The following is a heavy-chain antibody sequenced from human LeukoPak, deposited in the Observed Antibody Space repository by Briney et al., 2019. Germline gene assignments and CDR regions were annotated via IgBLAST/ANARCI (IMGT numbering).Heavy chain of an antibody. V-gene: IGHV5-51*01. J-gene: IGHJ6*02. D-gene: IGHD3-10*01. CDR2: IYPSDSDT. CDR3: ARQRASASGTYYYFYTMDV. CDR1: GYSFTSYW. Sequence: GESLKISCKGSGYSFTSYWIGWVRQMPGKGLEWMGIIYPSDSDTRYSPSFQGQVTISADKSISTAYLQRNSLKASDTAMYYCARQRASASGTYYYFYTMDVWGQGTTVTVSS.